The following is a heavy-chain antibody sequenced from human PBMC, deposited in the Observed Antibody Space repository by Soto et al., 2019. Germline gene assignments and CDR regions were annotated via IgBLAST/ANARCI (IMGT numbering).Heavy chain of an antibody. Sequence: EVQLLESGGGLVQPGGSLRLSCAASGCTFSSYAMSWVRQAPGKGLEWVSAISGSGGSTYYADSVKGRFTISRDNSKNTLYLQMNSQRAEDTAVYYCAKDLRYCSSTSCYDYYYYGMDVWGQGTTVTVSS. CDR3: AKDLRYCSSTSCYDYYYYGMDV. J-gene: IGHJ6*02. CDR1: GCTFSSYA. V-gene: IGHV3-23*01. CDR2: ISGSGGST. D-gene: IGHD2-2*01.